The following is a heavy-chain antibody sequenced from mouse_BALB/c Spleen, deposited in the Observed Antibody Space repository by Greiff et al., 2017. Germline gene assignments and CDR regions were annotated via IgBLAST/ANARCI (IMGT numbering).Heavy chain of an antibody. V-gene: IGHV5-4*02. CDR1: GFTFSDYY. J-gene: IGHJ4*01. Sequence: DVMLVESGGGLVKPGGSLKLSCAASGFTFSDYYMYWVRQTPEKRLEWVATISDGGSYTYYPDSVKGRFTISKDNANNNLYLQMSSLKSEDTAMYYCARGGRDYYAMDYWGQGTSVTVSS. CDR2: ISDGGSYT. CDR3: ARGGRDYYAMDY.